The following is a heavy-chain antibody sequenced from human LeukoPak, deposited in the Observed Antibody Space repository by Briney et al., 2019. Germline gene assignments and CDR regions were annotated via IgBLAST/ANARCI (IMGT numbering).Heavy chain of an antibody. D-gene: IGHD1-26*01. Sequence: SETLFLTCTVSGGSISSGDYYWSWIRQPPGKGLEWIGYIYYSGSTYYNPSLKSRVTISVDTSKNQFSLKLSSVTAADTAVYYCARTKVGAYDAFDIWGQGTMVTVSS. V-gene: IGHV4-30-4*01. CDR1: GGSISSGDYY. J-gene: IGHJ3*02. CDR2: IYYSGST. CDR3: ARTKVGAYDAFDI.